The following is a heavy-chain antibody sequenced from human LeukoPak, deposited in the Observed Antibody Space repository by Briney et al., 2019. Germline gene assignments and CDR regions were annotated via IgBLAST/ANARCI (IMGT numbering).Heavy chain of an antibody. CDR2: IIPIFGTA. Sequence: SVKVSCKASGGTFSSCAISWVRQAPGQGLEWMGGIIPIFGTANYAQKFQGRVTITADESTSTAYMELSSLSSEDTAVYYCARGSEQWELLWYWGQGTLVTVSS. CDR3: ARGSEQWELLWY. J-gene: IGHJ4*02. V-gene: IGHV1-69*13. CDR1: GGTFSSCA. D-gene: IGHD1-26*01.